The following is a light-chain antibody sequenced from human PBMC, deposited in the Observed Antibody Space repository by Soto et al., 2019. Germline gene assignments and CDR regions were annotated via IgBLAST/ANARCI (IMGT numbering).Light chain of an antibody. V-gene: IGKV3-20*01. CDR3: QQYGCSPRT. Sequence: EIVLTQSPGTLSFSPGERATLTCRASQSVSSSYLAWFQQKPGQAPRLLIHDASSRATGIPDRFSGSGSGTDFTPTFSRLEPEDFAVYYCQQYGCSPRTFGQGTKVEVK. CDR2: DAS. J-gene: IGKJ1*01. CDR1: QSVSSSY.